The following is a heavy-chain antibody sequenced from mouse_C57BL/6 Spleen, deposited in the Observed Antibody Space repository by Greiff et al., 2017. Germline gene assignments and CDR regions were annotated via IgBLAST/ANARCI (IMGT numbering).Heavy chain of an antibody. CDR3: ARWRLGLDYCDD. D-gene: IGHD4-1*01. CDR2: IYPGGGCT. V-gene: IGHV1-55*01. J-gene: IGHJ2*01. Sequence: VQLQQPGAELVKPGASVKMSCKASGYTFTSYWITWVKQRPGQGLEWIGDIYPGGGCTNYNEKFKSKATLTVDTSSRTAYMQLSSLTSEDSAVYYCARWRLGLDYCDDWGKGTTLTVSS. CDR1: GYTFTSYW.